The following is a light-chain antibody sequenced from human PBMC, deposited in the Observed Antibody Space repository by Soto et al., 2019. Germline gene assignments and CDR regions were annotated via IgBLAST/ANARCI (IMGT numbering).Light chain of an antibody. CDR1: SSNIGNNY. CDR3: GTWETSLRVFYV. V-gene: IGLV1-51*01. J-gene: IGLJ1*01. CDR2: DNY. Sequence: QSALTQPPSVSAAPGQNVTISCSGTSSNIGNNYVSWYQHLPGTAPRILIYDNYKRPSGIPDRFSGFKSGTSATLGITGLQTGDEADYYCGTWETSLRVFYVFGSGTKVTVL.